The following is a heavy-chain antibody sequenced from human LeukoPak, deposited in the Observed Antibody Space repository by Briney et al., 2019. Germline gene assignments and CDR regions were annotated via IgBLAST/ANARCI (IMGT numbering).Heavy chain of an antibody. CDR2: IYYSGST. CDR1: GGSISSSSYY. J-gene: IGHJ3*02. V-gene: IGHV4-39*07. D-gene: IGHD3-22*01. Sequence: SETLSLTCTVSGGSISSSSYYWGWIRQPPGKGLEWIGSIYYSGSTYYNPSLKSRVTISVDTSKNQFSLKLSSVTAADTAVYYCARDAPLRYYYDSSGYYYYAFDIWGQGTMVTVSS. CDR3: ARDAPLRYYYDSSGYYYYAFDI.